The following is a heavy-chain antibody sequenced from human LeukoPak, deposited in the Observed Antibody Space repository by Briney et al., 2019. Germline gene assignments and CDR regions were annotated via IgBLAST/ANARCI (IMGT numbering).Heavy chain of an antibody. CDR2: IKGDGIST. V-gene: IGHV3-74*01. D-gene: IGHD3-3*01. Sequence: GGSLRLSCAASGFTFSSYGMHWVRHAPGQGLVWVSRIKGDGISTNYADSVKGRFTISRDIVKNTLYLQMNSLRAEDTGVYYCAKDHYWSIDYWGRGTLVTVSS. CDR3: AKDHYWSIDY. J-gene: IGHJ4*02. CDR1: GFTFSSYG.